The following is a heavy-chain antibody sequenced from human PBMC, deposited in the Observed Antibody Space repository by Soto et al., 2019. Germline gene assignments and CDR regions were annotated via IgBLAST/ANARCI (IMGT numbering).Heavy chain of an antibody. V-gene: IGHV4-34*01. CDR1: GGSFSGYF. D-gene: IGHD2-15*01. Sequence: SETLSLTCAVYGGSFSGYFWSWIRQPPGKGLEWIGEINHSGSTNYNPSLKSRVTISVDTSKNQFSLKLSSVTAADTAVYYCARGGYCSGGSCYYNGDFDYWGPGTLVTVFS. J-gene: IGHJ4*02. CDR2: INHSGST. CDR3: ARGGYCSGGSCYYNGDFDY.